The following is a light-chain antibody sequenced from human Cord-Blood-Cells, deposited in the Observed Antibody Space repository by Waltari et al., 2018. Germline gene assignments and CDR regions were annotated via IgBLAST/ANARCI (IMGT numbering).Light chain of an antibody. V-gene: IGKV3-15*01. CDR2: GAS. Sequence: EIVMTHSPATLSVSTGERATLSCRASQSVSSNLAWYQQRPCQAPRLLIYGASTRATGIPARFSGSGSGTEFTLTISSLQSEDFAVYYCQQYNNWPPYSFGQGTKLEIK. CDR1: QSVSSN. CDR3: QQYNNWPPYS. J-gene: IGKJ2*03.